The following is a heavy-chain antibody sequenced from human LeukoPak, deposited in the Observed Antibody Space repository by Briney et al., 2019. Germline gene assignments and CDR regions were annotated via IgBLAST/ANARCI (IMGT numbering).Heavy chain of an antibody. V-gene: IGHV3-30*18. CDR3: AKDHQGVAAAGISDY. CDR1: GFTFSSYG. J-gene: IGHJ4*02. Sequence: SGGSLRLSCAASGFTFSSYGMHWVRQAPGKGLEWVAVISYDGSNKYYAGSVKGRFTISRDNSKNTLYLQMNSLRAEDTAVYYCAKDHQGVAAAGISDYWGQGTLVTVSS. D-gene: IGHD6-13*01. CDR2: ISYDGSNK.